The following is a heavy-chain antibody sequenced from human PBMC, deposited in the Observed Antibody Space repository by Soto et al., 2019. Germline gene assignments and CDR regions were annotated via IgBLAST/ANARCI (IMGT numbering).Heavy chain of an antibody. Sequence: SETLSLTCTVSGGSISSYYWNWIRQPPGKGLEWIGYIYSTGSTNYNPSLKSRVTISSDTSKNQFSLSVSSVTAADTAVYYCARAPETPPIVRVVVPYFFDSWGQGTLVTVSS. CDR1: GGSISSYY. D-gene: IGHD3-16*02. J-gene: IGHJ4*02. V-gene: IGHV4-59*12. CDR3: ARAPETPPIVRVVVPYFFDS. CDR2: IYSTGST.